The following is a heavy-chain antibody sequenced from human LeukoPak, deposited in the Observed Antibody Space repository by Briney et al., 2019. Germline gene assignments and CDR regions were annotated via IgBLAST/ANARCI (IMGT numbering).Heavy chain of an antibody. J-gene: IGHJ3*02. Sequence: PGGSLRLSCAASGITFSSYGMHWVRQAPGKGLEWVAVIWYDGSNKYYADSVKGRFTISRDNSKNTLYLQMNSLRAENTAVYYCAKAISAFDIWGQGTMVTVSS. CDR2: IWYDGSNK. CDR3: AKAISAFDI. V-gene: IGHV3-33*06. D-gene: IGHD3-3*02. CDR1: GITFSSYG.